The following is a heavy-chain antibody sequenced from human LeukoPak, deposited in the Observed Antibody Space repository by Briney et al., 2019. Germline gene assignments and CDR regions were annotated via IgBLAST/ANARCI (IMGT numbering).Heavy chain of an antibody. CDR1: GGSISSYY. CDR2: IYYSGST. Sequence: PSETLSLTCTVAGGSISSYYWSWIRQPPGKGLEWIGYIYYSGSTNYNPSLKSRVTISVDTPKNQFSLKLSSVTAADTAVYYCARVGATLVWGQGTLVTVSS. V-gene: IGHV4-59*01. CDR3: ARVGATLV. J-gene: IGHJ4*02. D-gene: IGHD1-26*01.